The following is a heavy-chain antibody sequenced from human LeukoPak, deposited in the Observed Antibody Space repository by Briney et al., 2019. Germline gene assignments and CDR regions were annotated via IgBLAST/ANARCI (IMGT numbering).Heavy chain of an antibody. J-gene: IGHJ4*02. CDR3: VKDKAIRSGWYYFDY. CDR2: ISYDGSNK. V-gene: IGHV3-30*18. D-gene: IGHD6-19*01. Sequence: GGSLRLSCAASGFTFSSYGMHWVRQAPGKGLEWVAVISYDGSNKYYADSVKGRFTISRDNSKNTLYLQMSSLRAEDTAVYYCVKDKAIRSGWYYFDYWGQGTLVTVSS. CDR1: GFTFSSYG.